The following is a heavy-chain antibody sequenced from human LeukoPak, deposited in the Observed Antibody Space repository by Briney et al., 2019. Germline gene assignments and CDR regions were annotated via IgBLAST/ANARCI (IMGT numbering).Heavy chain of an antibody. CDR1: GFTFSSYA. Sequence: PGGSVRLSCAASGFTFSSYAMHWVRQAPGKGLEWVAVISYDGSNKYHADSVKGRFTISRDNSKNTLYLQMNSLRAEDTAVYYCARDRGYNWNDYYYYYGMDVWGKGTTVTVSS. CDR2: ISYDGSNK. V-gene: IGHV3-30*04. J-gene: IGHJ6*04. D-gene: IGHD1-1*01. CDR3: ARDRGYNWNDYYYYYGMDV.